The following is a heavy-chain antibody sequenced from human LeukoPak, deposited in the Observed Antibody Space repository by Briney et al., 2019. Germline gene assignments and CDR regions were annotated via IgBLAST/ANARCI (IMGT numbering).Heavy chain of an antibody. J-gene: IGHJ4*02. CDR3: ARALYTSRSYLATFSPTNFDY. V-gene: IGHV1-2*02. Sequence: GASVKVSCKASGYTFTGYYMHWVRQAPGQGLEWMGWIDPNSGGTNYAQKFQGRVTMTRDTSISTAYMVLNRLRSDDTAVYYCARALYTSRSYLATFSPTNFDYWGQGTLVTVSS. CDR2: IDPNSGGT. CDR1: GYTFTGYY. D-gene: IGHD6-13*01.